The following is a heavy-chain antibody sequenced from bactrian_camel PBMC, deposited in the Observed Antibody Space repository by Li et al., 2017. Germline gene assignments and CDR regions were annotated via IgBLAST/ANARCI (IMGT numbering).Heavy chain of an antibody. Sequence: VQLVESGGGSVQVGGSLRLSCVASVDTIGRYCMGWFRQIPDKEREGVADIESDGSTSYADSVKGRFTVSQDSAKNILYLQMNSLKPEDTAMYYCAAVTGCSLTPWLRDPGNKSGPMNWGQGTQVTVS. CDR3: AAVTGCSLTPWLRDPGNKSGPMN. CDR2: IESDGST. J-gene: IGHJ4*01. CDR1: VDTIGRYC. V-gene: IGHV3S55*01. D-gene: IGHD3*01.